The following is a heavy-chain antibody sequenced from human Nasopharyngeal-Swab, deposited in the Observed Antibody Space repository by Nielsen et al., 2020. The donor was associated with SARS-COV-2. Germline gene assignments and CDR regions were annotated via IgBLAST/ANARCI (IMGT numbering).Heavy chain of an antibody. CDR3: ARDSGSSGWSGAY. D-gene: IGHD6-19*01. V-gene: IGHV3-33*01. CDR2: IWYDGSNK. CDR1: GFTFSSYG. J-gene: IGHJ4*02. Sequence: GESLKISCAASGFTFSSYGMHWVRQAPGKGLEWVAVIWYDGSNKYYADSVKGRFTISSDNSKNTLYLQMNSLRAEDTAVYYCARDSGSSGWSGAYWGQGTLVTVSS.